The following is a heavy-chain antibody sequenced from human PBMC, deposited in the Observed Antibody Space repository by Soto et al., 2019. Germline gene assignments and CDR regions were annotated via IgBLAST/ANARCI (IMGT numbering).Heavy chain of an antibody. J-gene: IGHJ4*02. V-gene: IGHV4-39*01. CDR1: VESISSSSYY. CDR3: ARQRTTVVTQAYFDY. D-gene: IGHD2-21*02. CDR2: IYHSGRT. Sequence: WETLSLTCMVSVESISSSSYYWCWISQPPGKGLEWIGSIYHSGRTYYNPSLKSRVSISIDTSKNQFSLKLSSVTAADTAQYYCARQRTTVVTQAYFDYWGQGALVTVSS.